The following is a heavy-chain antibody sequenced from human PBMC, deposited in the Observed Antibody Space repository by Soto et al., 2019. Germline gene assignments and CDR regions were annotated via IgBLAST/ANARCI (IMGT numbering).Heavy chain of an antibody. J-gene: IGHJ6*02. V-gene: IGHV4-34*01. CDR3: ARKFYYDYYGMDV. CDR2: INHGGST. Sequence: ETLFLTCAASGGTFRDYYWTWIRQPPGKGMEWLGEINHGGSTNYTPSLKGRVNISVDRSKNQFSLKLSCVSAAVTAVYYGARKFYYDYYGMDVWDQGTTVTVSS. CDR1: GGTFRDYY.